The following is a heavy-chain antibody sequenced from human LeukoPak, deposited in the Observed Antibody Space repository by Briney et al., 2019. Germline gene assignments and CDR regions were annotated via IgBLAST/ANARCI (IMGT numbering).Heavy chain of an antibody. V-gene: IGHV4-39*02. CDR2: IYYSGST. CDR3: ARDLGQYYDTSDNWFDP. CDR1: GGSISSSSYY. Sequence: SETLSLTCTVSGGSISSSSYYWVWIRQPPGKGLEWIGSIYYSGSTYYNPSLKSRVTISVDMSKNQFSLKLSSVTAADTAVYYCARDLGQYYDTSDNWFDPWGQGTLVTVSS. J-gene: IGHJ5*02. D-gene: IGHD3-22*01.